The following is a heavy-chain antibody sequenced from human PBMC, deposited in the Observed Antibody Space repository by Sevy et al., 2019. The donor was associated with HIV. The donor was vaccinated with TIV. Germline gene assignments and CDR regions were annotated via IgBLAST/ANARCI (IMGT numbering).Heavy chain of an antibody. CDR3: AVDTAMGPAEQFDY. D-gene: IGHD5-18*01. CDR1: GFTFSSYG. J-gene: IGHJ4*02. Sequence: GGSLRLSCAASGFTFSSYGMHWVRQAPGKGLEWVAVISYDGSNKYYADSVKGRFTISRDNSKNTLYLQMNSLRAEDTAVYYCAVDTAMGPAEQFDYSGQGTLVTVSS. CDR2: ISYDGSNK. V-gene: IGHV3-30*03.